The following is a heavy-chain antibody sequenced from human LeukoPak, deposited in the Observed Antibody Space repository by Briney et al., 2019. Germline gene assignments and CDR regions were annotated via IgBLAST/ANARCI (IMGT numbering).Heavy chain of an antibody. CDR2: IYHSGGS. CDR3: AKAGSTEIHHWFDP. Sequence: SETLSLTCVVSGYSISNDYYWGWIRQPPGKGLEWIGNIYHSGGSYYNPSLKSRVTILVDTSKNQFALKLSSVTAADTAVYYCAKAGSTEIHHWFDPWGQGNLVPVSS. D-gene: IGHD1-1*01. V-gene: IGHV4-38-2*01. CDR1: GYSISNDYY. J-gene: IGHJ5*02.